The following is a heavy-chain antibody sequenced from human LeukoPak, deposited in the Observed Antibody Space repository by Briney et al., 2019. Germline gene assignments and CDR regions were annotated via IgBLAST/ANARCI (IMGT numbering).Heavy chain of an antibody. CDR2: IIPIFGTA. J-gene: IGHJ4*02. CDR3: ARDSRGAYNFDF. V-gene: IGHV1-69*05. D-gene: IGHD3-10*01. CDR1: GGTFSSYA. Sequence: SVKVSCKASGGTFSSYAISWVRQAPGQGLEWMGGIIPIFGTANYAQKFQGRVTMTRDTSISTAYMDLSSLGSDDTAVYYCARDSRGAYNFDFWGQGTLVTVSS.